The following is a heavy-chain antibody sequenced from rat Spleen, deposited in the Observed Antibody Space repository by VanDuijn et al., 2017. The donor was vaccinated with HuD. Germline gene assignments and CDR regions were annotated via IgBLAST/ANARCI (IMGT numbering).Heavy chain of an antibody. CDR1: GFNFNDYW. CDR2: INKDSSTI. CDR3: VREELGVDY. V-gene: IGHV4-2*01. Sequence: EVKLVESGGGLVQPGRSLKLSCAASGFNFNDYWMGWVRQAPGKGLKWIGEINKDSSTIKYSPSLKDKFTISRDNAQNTLYLQMSKLGAEDTAIYYCVREELGVDYWGQGVMVTVSS. J-gene: IGHJ2*01. D-gene: IGHD3-6*01.